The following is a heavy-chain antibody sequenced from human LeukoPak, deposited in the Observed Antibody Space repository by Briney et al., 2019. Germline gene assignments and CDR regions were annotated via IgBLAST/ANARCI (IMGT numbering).Heavy chain of an antibody. CDR2: ITSNGGSA. CDR1: GFTFSSYT. D-gene: IGHD3-9*01. J-gene: IGHJ4*02. Sequence: GGSLRLSCSASGFTFSSYTIHWVRQAPGKGLEFVSAITSNGGSAYYADSVKGRFTVSRDNSKNTVYLQMSSLRAEDTAVYYCVIVRGYFDSSGSDYWGQGTLVTVSS. CDR3: VIVRGYFDSSGSDY. V-gene: IGHV3-64D*06.